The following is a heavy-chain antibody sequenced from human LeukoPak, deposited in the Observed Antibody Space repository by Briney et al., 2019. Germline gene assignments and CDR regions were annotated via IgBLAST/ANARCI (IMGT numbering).Heavy chain of an antibody. D-gene: IGHD5-18*01. CDR3: ARAIASYGDSAY. Sequence: GGSLRLSCAASGFKFSSFSMNWVRQAPGKGLESLSYISSTSSAIYYADSLKGRFTISRDNAKNSLYLQMNSLGAEDTAVYYCARAIASYGDSAYWGQGTLVTVSS. CDR1: GFKFSSFS. CDR2: ISSTSSAI. J-gene: IGHJ4*02. V-gene: IGHV3-48*04.